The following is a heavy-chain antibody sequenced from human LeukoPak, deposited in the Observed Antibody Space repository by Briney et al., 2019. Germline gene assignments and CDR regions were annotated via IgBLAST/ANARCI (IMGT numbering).Heavy chain of an antibody. J-gene: IGHJ1*01. V-gene: IGHV3-23*01. CDR2: ISGSGGST. D-gene: IGHD6-19*01. CDR1: GFTFSSYG. CDR3: ARVDSGSACAS. Sequence: GGSLRLSCAASGFTFSSYGMSWVRQAPGKGLEWVSAISGSGGSTYYADSVKGRFTISRGNSKNTLYLQMDSLRPEDMAVYYCARVDSGSACASWGQGILVTVSS.